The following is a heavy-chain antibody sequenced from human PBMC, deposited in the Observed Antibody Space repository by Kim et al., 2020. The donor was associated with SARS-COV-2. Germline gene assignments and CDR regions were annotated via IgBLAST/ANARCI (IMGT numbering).Heavy chain of an antibody. V-gene: IGHV4-34*01. CDR2: IYHSGRT. J-gene: IGHJ2*01. CDR1: GGSFSGYY. CDR3: ARGIADLSGWGRHYCDL. Sequence: SETLSLTCAVSGGSFSGYYWSWIRQPPGKGLEWIGDIYHSGRTNYNPSLKSRVTISVDTSKNQFSLKLTSVTAADTAVYYCARGIADLSGWGRHYCDLWG. D-gene: IGHD3-10*01.